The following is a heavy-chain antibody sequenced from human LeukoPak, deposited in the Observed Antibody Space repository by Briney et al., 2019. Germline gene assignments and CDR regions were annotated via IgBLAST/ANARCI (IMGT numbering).Heavy chain of an antibody. V-gene: IGHV5-10-1*01. Sequence: GESLKISCKGSGYSFTSYWITWVRQMPGKGLEWMGRIDPRDSYTNQNPSFQGHVTISADKSISTAYLQWSSLKASDTAMYCCARRTSSGWYYFDYWGQGTLVTVSS. CDR3: ARRTSSGWYYFDY. CDR2: IDPRDSYT. CDR1: GYSFTSYW. D-gene: IGHD6-19*01. J-gene: IGHJ4*02.